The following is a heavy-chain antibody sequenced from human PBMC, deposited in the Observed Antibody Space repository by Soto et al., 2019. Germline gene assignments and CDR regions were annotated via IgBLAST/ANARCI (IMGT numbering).Heavy chain of an antibody. CDR3: VRTGLVVAAATREDY. D-gene: IGHD2-15*01. J-gene: IGHJ4*02. CDR1: GFTFSSYW. CDR2: INSDGSST. V-gene: IGHV3-74*01. Sequence: EVQLVESGGGLVQPGESLRLSCAASGFTFSSYWMHWVRQAPGKGLVWVSRINSDGSSTSYAGSVKGRFPITRDNAKNTLYVQMQSRRADDTAVYYCVRTGLVVAAATREDYWGQGTLVTVSS.